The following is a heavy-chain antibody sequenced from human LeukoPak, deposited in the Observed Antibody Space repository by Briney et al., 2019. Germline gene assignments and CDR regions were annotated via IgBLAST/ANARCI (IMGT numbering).Heavy chain of an antibody. V-gene: IGHV3-53*01. CDR1: GFTVSSNY. J-gene: IGHJ4*02. CDR2: IYSGGST. D-gene: IGHD1-26*01. Sequence: PGGSLILSCAASGFTVSSNYMSWVRQAPGKGLEWVSVIYSGGSTYYADSVKGRFTISRDNSKNTLYLQMNSLRAEDTAVYYCARGVGGSYSYAYWGQGTLVTVSS. CDR3: ARGVGGSYSYAY.